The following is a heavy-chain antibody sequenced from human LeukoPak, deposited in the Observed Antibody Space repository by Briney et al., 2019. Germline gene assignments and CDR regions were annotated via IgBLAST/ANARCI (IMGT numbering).Heavy chain of an antibody. CDR2: INDSGTI. V-gene: IGHV4-34*01. CDR1: GGSFSHYY. Sequence: SETLSLTCAVYGGSFSHYYWSWIRQSPGMGLEWIGEINDSGTINYNPSLMSRVTISVDTSKNQFSLKLSSVTAADTAVYYCARAYSSGWYYQDWGQGTLVTVSS. J-gene: IGHJ4*02. CDR3: ARAYSSGWYYQD. D-gene: IGHD6-19*01.